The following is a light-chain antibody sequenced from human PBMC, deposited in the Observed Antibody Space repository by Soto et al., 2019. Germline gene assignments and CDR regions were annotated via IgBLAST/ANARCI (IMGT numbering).Light chain of an antibody. CDR2: AAS. J-gene: IGKJ5*01. Sequence: DIQMTQSPSSLSASVGDRVTIRCRASQTVITYLNWYQQKPGKAPILLIYAASSLPSAVPPRFTGAGSETDFTLTISSLQPEDFGTYYCQQTYSTPITFGQGTRLEIK. V-gene: IGKV1-39*01. CDR3: QQTYSTPIT. CDR1: QTVITY.